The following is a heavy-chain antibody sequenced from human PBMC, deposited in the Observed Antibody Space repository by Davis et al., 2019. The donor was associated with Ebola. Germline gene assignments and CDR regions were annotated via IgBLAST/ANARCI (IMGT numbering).Heavy chain of an antibody. CDR1: GGTFSSYA. Sequence: SVKVSCKASGGTFSSYAISWVRQAPGQGLEWMGGIIPIFGTANYAQKFQGRVTITADKSTSTAYMELSSLRSEDTAVYYCARDLVITGTTRYYYYGMDVWGQGTTVTVSS. CDR3: ARDLVITGTTRYYYYGMDV. D-gene: IGHD1-7*01. V-gene: IGHV1-69*06. J-gene: IGHJ6*02. CDR2: IIPIFGTA.